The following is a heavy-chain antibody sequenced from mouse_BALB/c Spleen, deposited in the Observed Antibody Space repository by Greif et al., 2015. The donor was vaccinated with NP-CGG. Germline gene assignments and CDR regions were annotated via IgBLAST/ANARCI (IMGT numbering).Heavy chain of an antibody. V-gene: IGHV3-8*02. Sequence: VQLKQSGPSLVKPSQTLSLTCSVTGDSITSGYWNWIRKFPGNKLEYMGYISYSGSTYYNPSLKSRISITRDTSKNXYFLQLNSVTTEDTATYYCARYGGNYLYYFDYWGQGTPLTVSS. CDR2: ISYSGST. CDR3: ARYGGNYLYYFDY. CDR1: GDSITSGY. D-gene: IGHD2-1*01. J-gene: IGHJ2*01.